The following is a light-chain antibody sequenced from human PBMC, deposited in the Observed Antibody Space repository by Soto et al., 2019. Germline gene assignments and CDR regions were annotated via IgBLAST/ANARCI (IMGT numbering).Light chain of an antibody. CDR2: RDD. Sequence: QSVLTQPPSASGTPGQRVTISCSGSTSNIGSQYVYWYQHLPGTAPKLLIHRDDQRPSGVPDRFSGAKSGTSVSLAITGLRSEDEADYYCATWDEGLSANVFGAGTKLTVL. CDR3: ATWDEGLSANV. J-gene: IGLJ1*01. CDR1: TSNIGSQY. V-gene: IGLV1-47*01.